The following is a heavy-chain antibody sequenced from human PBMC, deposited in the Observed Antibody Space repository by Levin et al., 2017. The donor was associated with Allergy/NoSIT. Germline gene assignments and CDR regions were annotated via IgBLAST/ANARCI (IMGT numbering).Heavy chain of an antibody. V-gene: IGHV1-46*01. CDR1: GYTFTSYY. CDR3: ARGGIPPIDPCSGGSCYSVWGWFDP. J-gene: IGHJ5*02. CDR2: INPSGGST. Sequence: ASVKVSCKASGYTFTSYYMHWVRQAPGQGLEWMGIINPSGGSTSYAQKFQGRVTMTRDTSTSTVYMELSSLRSEDTAVYYCARGGIPPIDPCSGGSCYSVWGWFDPWGQGTLVTVSS. D-gene: IGHD2-15*01.